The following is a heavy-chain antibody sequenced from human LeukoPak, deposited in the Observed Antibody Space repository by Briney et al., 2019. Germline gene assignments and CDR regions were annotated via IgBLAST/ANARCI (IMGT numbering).Heavy chain of an antibody. Sequence: GGSLRLSCAASGFTFSIYGMHWVRQAPCKGLEWVALVWNDGNKKQYPESVKGRFTVSIDNSKNTVYLEMNNLRVEDTAVYFCARIYGYSHDCWGQGTLVTVSS. D-gene: IGHD3-22*01. J-gene: IGHJ4*02. CDR3: ARIYGYSHDC. V-gene: IGHV3-33*01. CDR2: VWNDGNKK. CDR1: GFTFSIYG.